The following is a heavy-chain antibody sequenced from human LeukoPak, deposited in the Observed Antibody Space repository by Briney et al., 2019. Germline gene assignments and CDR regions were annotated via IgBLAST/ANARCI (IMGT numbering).Heavy chain of an antibody. D-gene: IGHD3-10*01. CDR3: ARAITMVRGANLNWFDP. J-gene: IGHJ5*02. V-gene: IGHV4-59*08. Sequence: PSETLSLTSTVPGGSLSSYYWCWIRQPPGEGLGWMGYIYYGGVTNYNPYLKSRVTISVDTSKNQFSLKLSSVTAADTAVYYCARAITMVRGANLNWFDPWGQGTLVTVSS. CDR1: GGSLSSYY. CDR2: IYYGGVT.